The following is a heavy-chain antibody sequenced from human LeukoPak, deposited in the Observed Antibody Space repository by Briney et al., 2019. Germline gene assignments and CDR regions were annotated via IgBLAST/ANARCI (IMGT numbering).Heavy chain of an antibody. D-gene: IGHD3-22*01. Sequence: ASVKVSCKASGYTFASSGLNWLGQAPGQGLEWMGWISTYNGNTNYAQKLQGRVTMTTDTSTSTAYMELRSLRSDDTAVYYCARGADHYDSSGYLAYWGQGTLVTVSS. CDR3: ARGADHYDSSGYLAY. CDR1: GYTFASSG. V-gene: IGHV1-18*01. CDR2: ISTYNGNT. J-gene: IGHJ4*02.